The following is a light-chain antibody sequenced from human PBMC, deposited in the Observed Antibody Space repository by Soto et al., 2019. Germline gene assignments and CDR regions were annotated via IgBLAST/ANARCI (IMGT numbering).Light chain of an antibody. J-gene: IGKJ1*01. CDR1: QGISTY. CDR3: QQSYSTTWT. Sequence: DIQMTQSPSSLSASVGDRVTITCRASQGISTYLNWYQQKPGKAPKLLIYAASSLQSGVPSRFSSSESETDFTLTISSLQPEDFANYSCQQSYSTTWTFGQGTKVEIK. CDR2: AAS. V-gene: IGKV1-39*01.